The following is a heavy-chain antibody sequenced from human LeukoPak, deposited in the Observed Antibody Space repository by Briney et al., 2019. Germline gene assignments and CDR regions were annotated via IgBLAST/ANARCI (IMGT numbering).Heavy chain of an antibody. J-gene: IGHJ6*03. V-gene: IGHV4-34*01. CDR2: INHSGST. CDR1: GGSFSGYY. D-gene: IGHD7-27*01. Sequence: PSETLSLTCAVYGGSFSGYYWSWIRQPPGKGLEWIGEINHSGSTNYNPSLKGRVTISVDTSKNQFSLKLSSVTAADSAVYYCARGYRATSRHWGYYYYYMDVWGKGTTVTVSS. CDR3: ARGYRATSRHWGYYYYYMDV.